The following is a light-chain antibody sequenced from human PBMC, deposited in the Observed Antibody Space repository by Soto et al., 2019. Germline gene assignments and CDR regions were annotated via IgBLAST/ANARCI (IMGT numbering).Light chain of an antibody. Sequence: RVPIPCRASQSVSTRLAWHQQKPGKAPKVLIYDASNLETGVPSRFSGSGSGREFTLTISSLQPDDFATYYCQQYYDYPWTFGQGTKVDIK. V-gene: IGKV1-5*01. CDR2: DAS. CDR1: QSVSTR. CDR3: QQYYDYPWT. J-gene: IGKJ1*01.